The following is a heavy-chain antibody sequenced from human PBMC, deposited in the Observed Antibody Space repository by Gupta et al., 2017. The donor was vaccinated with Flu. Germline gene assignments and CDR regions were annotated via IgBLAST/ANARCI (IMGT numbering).Heavy chain of an antibody. CDR1: AFTFNDYA. D-gene: IGHD6-13*01. CDR2: IDDNGETT. Sequence: EVQLLESGGGLVQPGGSLRLSCAASAFTFNDYAMSWVRPAPGKGLEWVSSIDDNGETTYYADSVKGRFSISRDNSKDTLFLEMDSLRAEDTAVYYCARDYWRFQRSTWFFSSSFDCWGPGTLVTVSS. V-gene: IGHV3-23*01. CDR3: ARDYWRFQRSTWFFSSSFDC. J-gene: IGHJ4*02.